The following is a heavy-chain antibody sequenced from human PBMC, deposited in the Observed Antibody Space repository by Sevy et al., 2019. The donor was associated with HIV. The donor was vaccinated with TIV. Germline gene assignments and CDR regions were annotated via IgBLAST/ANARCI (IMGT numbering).Heavy chain of an antibody. CDR3: ARDYIYALDV. J-gene: IGHJ6*02. Sequence: SETLSLTCTVSGGSISSYYWSWIRQPPGKGLEWIGYIYYSGSTNYNPSLKSRVTISVDTSKNQFYLKLSSVTAADTAVYYCARDYIYALDVWGQGTTVTVSS. V-gene: IGHV4-59*01. CDR1: GGSISSYY. CDR2: IYYSGST.